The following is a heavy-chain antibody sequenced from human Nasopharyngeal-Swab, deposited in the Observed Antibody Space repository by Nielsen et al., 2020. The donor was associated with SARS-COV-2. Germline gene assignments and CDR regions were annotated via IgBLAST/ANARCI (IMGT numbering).Heavy chain of an antibody. CDR3: ARDRTSSSWLDY. J-gene: IGHJ4*02. D-gene: IGHD6-13*01. CDR1: GFTFSSYG. Sequence: GGSLRLSCAASGFTFSSYGMHWVRQAPGKGLEWVTFIWDDGSDKFYADSVKGRFTISRDNSKNTLFLQMNSLRAEDTAVYYCARDRTSSSWLDYWGQGTLVTVSS. CDR2: IWDDGSDK. V-gene: IGHV3-33*01.